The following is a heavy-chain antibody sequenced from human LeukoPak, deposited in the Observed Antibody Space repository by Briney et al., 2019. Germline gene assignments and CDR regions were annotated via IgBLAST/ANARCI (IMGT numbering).Heavy chain of an antibody. CDR3: ARVGFVYYMDV. CDR1: GLTFSSFE. Sequence: PGGSLRLSCAASGLTFSSFEMNWVRQAPGKGLEWISYISSRGTTMSYADSVRGRFNISRDNAENSLYLQLNSLRAEDTAIYYCARVGFVYYMDVWGKGTTVTISS. J-gene: IGHJ6*03. D-gene: IGHD3-10*01. V-gene: IGHV3-48*03. CDR2: ISSRGTTM.